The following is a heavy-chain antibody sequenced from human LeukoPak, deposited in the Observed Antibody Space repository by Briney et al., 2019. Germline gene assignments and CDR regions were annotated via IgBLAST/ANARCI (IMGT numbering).Heavy chain of an antibody. CDR1: GFTFSSYG. V-gene: IGHV3-33*01. J-gene: IGHJ6*04. CDR3: ARDRGDCSSTSCPEGYYYYGMDV. D-gene: IGHD2-2*01. CDR2: IWYDGSNK. Sequence: GRSLRLSCAASGFTFSSYGMHWVRQAPGKGLEWVAVIWYDGSNKYYADSVKGRFTISRDNSKNTLYLQMNSLRAEVTAVYYCARDRGDCSSTSCPEGYYYYGMDVWGKGTTVTVSS.